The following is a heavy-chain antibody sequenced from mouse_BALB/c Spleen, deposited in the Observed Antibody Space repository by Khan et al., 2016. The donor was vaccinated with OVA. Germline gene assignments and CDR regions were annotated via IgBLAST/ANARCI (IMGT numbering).Heavy chain of an antibody. D-gene: IGHD1-1*01. CDR3: ARIGIYYYGSSYGYYAMDY. V-gene: IGHV3-2*02. Sequence: EVQLQESGPGLVKPSQSLSLTCTVTGYSITSDYAWNWIRQFPGNKLEWMGYIRYSGSTSYNPSLKSRISITRDTSKHQFFLQLNSVTTEDTATYYCARIGIYYYGSSYGYYAMDYWGQGTSVTVSS. J-gene: IGHJ4*01. CDR2: IRYSGST. CDR1: GYSITSDYA.